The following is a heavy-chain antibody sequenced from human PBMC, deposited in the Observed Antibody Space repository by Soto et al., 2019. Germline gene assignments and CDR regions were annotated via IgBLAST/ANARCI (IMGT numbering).Heavy chain of an antibody. J-gene: IGHJ4*02. CDR1: GFIADDYA. Sequence: EMQLVESGGGLVQPGRSLRLSCVGSGFIADDYAMHWVRQPPGKGLEWVSGISSNSETTNYADSVKGRFTISRDNAKNSLVLQMNSLRPEDTALYYCAEDMKWGGMTTIHYFDSWGQGTLVTVSS. V-gene: IGHV3-9*02. CDR2: ISSNSETT. CDR3: AEDMKWGGMTTIHYFDS. D-gene: IGHD4-17*01.